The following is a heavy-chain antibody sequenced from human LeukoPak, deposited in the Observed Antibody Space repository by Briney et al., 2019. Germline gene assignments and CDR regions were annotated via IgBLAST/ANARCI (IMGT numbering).Heavy chain of an antibody. J-gene: IGHJ4*02. V-gene: IGHV7-4-1*02. D-gene: IGHD6-13*01. CDR2: INTNTGNP. Sequence: GASVKVSCKASGYTFTTYAMNWVRQAPGQGLEWMGWINTNTGNPTYAQGFTGWFVFSLDTSVSTAYLQISSLKAEDTAVYYCARDLTAAGYDYWGQGTLVTVSS. CDR3: ARDLTAAGYDY. CDR1: GYTFTTYA.